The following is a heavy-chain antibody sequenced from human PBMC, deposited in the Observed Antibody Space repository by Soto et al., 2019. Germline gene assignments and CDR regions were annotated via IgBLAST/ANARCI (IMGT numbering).Heavy chain of an antibody. CDR3: ARERTSIGGMDI. D-gene: IGHD3-22*01. J-gene: IGHJ6*02. Sequence: PGGSLRLSCAASGFTFSSDLMNWVRQSPGKGLEWVSRIISGGTRVSYADSVKGRFIITRDNAKNTLYLEMHSLTADDTAVYYCARERTSIGGMDIWGQGTPLTVSS. CDR1: GFTFSSDL. V-gene: IGHV3-74*01. CDR2: IISGGTRV.